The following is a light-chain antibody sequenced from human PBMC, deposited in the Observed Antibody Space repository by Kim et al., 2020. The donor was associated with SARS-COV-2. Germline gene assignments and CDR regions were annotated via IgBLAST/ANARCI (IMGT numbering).Light chain of an antibody. Sequence: GQKVTISVSGSSSNIGNNYVSWYQQLPGTAPKLLIYDNNKRPSGIPDRFSGSRSGTSATLGITGLQTGDEADYYCGTWDTSPNTYAFGTGTKVTVL. J-gene: IGLJ1*01. CDR1: SSNIGNNY. CDR3: GTWDTSPNTYA. CDR2: DNN. V-gene: IGLV1-51*01.